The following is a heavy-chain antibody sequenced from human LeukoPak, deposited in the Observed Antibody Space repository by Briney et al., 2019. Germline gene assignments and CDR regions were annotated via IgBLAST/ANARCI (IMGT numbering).Heavy chain of an antibody. CDR1: GFMFSSNW. J-gene: IGHJ4*02. CDR2: TSSDLNVK. CDR3: AREGYYGSGSPPSLYFDY. V-gene: IGHV3-30*03. Sequence: GGSLRLSCAASGFMFSSNWMSWVRLAPGKGLEWVAVTSSDLNVKLYADSVKGRFTISRDNSRSTLYLQMNSLRPEDTAIYYCAREGYYGSGSPPSLYFDYWGQGTLVTVSS. D-gene: IGHD3-10*01.